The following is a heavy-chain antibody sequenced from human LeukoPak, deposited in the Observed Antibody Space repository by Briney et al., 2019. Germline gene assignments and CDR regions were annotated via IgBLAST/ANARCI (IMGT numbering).Heavy chain of an antibody. J-gene: IGHJ4*02. D-gene: IGHD3-10*01. CDR1: GGSFSGYY. CDR3: ARGWYGSGSYYDY. CDR2: INHSGST. V-gene: IGHV4-34*01. Sequence: SETLSLTCAVSGGSFSGYYWSWIRQPPGKGLEWIGEINHSGSTNYNPSLKSRVTISVDTSKNQFSLKLSSVTAADTAVYYCARGWYGSGSYYDYWGQGTLVTVSS.